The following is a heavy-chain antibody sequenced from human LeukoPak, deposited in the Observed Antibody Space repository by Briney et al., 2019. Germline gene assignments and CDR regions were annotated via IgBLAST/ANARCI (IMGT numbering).Heavy chain of an antibody. V-gene: IGHV4-39*01. J-gene: IGHJ6*02. CDR3: ARICGGDCYYYYYYGMDV. D-gene: IGHD2-21*02. CDR2: IYYSGST. CDR1: GGSISSSSYY. Sequence: PSETLSLTCTVSGGSISSSSYYWGWIRQPPGKGLEWIGSIYYSGSTYYNPSLKSRVTISVDTSKNQFSLKLSSVTAADTAVYYCARICGGDCYYYYYYGMDVWGQGTTVTVS.